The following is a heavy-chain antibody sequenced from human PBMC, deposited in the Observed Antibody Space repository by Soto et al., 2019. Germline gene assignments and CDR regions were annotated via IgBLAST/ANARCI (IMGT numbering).Heavy chain of an antibody. CDR1: GGTISSFG. CDR3: ARSFTKSRRGGVAFDY. Sequence: QVQLVQSGAEVKKPGSSVKVSCTTSGGTISSFGMNWVRQAPGQGLEWMGGIVPIDGSTKYAEKFQGRVTITADASTSTVYMDLSSLRLEDTAVYYCARSFTKSRRGGVAFDYWGQGTLLTVSP. D-gene: IGHD3-3*01. J-gene: IGHJ4*02. V-gene: IGHV1-69*01. CDR2: IVPIDGST.